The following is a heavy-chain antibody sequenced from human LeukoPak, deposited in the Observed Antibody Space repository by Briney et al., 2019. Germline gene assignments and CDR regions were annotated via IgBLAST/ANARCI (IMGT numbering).Heavy chain of an antibody. CDR1: GMSLSDSA. CDR2: IRSRTKGYAT. Sequence: PGGSLRLSCAASGMSLSDSAVNWVRQAPGKGLEWLAHIRSRTKGYATAYAASVTGRFVISRDDVKNMAFLQMTSLETEDTAVYYCIRHVEFQRPYWAQGVQVTVSS. V-gene: IGHV3-73*01. D-gene: IGHD3-10*01. J-gene: IGHJ4*02. CDR3: IRHVEFQRPY.